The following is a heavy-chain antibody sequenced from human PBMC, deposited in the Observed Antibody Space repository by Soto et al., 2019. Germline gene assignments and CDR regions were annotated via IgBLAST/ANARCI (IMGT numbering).Heavy chain of an antibody. CDR2: IYYSGST. CDR1: GGSISSGDYY. J-gene: IGHJ5*02. D-gene: IGHD3-3*01. CDR3: ARRTSYYDFGSGHRGENCFDP. Sequence: QVQLQESGPGLVKPSQTLSLTCTVSGGSISSGDYYWSWIRQPPGKGLEWIGYIYYSGSTYYNPSLKSRVTISVATSKNQFSLKLSSVTAADTAVDYCARRTSYYDFGSGHRGENCFDPWGQGTLVTVSS. V-gene: IGHV4-30-4*01.